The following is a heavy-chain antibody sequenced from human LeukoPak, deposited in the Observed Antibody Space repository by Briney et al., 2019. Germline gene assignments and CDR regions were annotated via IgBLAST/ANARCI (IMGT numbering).Heavy chain of an antibody. Sequence: GGSLRLSCAASGFTFSSYWMHWVRQAPGKGLVWVSRINSDGSSTSYADSVKGRFTISRDNSKNTVYLQMNSLRVDDTAVYYCARRDIVVMVSASDYWGQGTLVTVSS. CDR2: INSDGSST. CDR1: GFTFSSYW. D-gene: IGHD2-15*01. V-gene: IGHV3-74*01. CDR3: ARRDIVVMVSASDY. J-gene: IGHJ4*02.